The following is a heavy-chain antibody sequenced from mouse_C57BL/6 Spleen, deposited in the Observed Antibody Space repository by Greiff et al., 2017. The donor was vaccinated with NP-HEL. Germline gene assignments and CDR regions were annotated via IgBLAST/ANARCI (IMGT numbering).Heavy chain of an antibody. CDR2: IYPRSGNT. V-gene: IGHV1-81*01. CDR1: GYTFTSYG. CDR3: ARNGSGHAMDY. D-gene: IGHD1-1*01. Sequence: VQLQQSGAELARPGASVKLSCKASGYTFTSYGISWVKQGTGQGLEWIGEIYPRSGNTYYNEKFKGKATLTADKSSSTAYMELRSLTSEDSAVYFCARNGSGHAMDYWGQGTSVTVSS. J-gene: IGHJ4*01.